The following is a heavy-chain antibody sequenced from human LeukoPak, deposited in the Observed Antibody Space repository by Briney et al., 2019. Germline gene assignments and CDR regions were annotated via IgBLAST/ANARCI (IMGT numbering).Heavy chain of an antibody. V-gene: IGHV1-18*01. CDR3: ARGGDYDYVWGSYREYYFDY. D-gene: IGHD3-16*02. Sequence: ASVKVSCKASGYTFTSYGISWVRQAPGQGLEWMGWISAYNGNTNYAQKLQGRVTMTTDTSTGTAYMELRSLRSDDTAVYYCARGGDYDYVWGSYREYYFDYWGQGTLVTVSS. CDR2: ISAYNGNT. CDR1: GYTFTSYG. J-gene: IGHJ4*02.